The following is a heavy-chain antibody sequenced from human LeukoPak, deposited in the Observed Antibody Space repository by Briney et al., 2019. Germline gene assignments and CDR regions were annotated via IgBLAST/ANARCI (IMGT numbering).Heavy chain of an antibody. Sequence: QPGGSLRLSCAASGFTFSSYAMSWVRQAPGKGLEWVSAISGSGGSTYYADSVKGRFTISRDNSKNTLYLQMNSLRAEDTAVYYCAKEEAIVVVAATNFDYWGQGTLVTVSS. CDR3: AKEEAIVVVAATNFDY. J-gene: IGHJ4*02. V-gene: IGHV3-23*01. CDR1: GFTFSSYA. D-gene: IGHD2-15*01. CDR2: ISGSGGST.